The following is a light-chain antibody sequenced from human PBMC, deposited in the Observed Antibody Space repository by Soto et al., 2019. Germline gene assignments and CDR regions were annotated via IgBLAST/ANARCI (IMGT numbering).Light chain of an antibody. V-gene: IGLV2-14*01. J-gene: IGLJ2*01. CDR3: TSYTSSSTLV. CDR2: EVN. Sequence: QSVLTQPASVSGSPGQSITISCTGTTSDVGGYNYVSWYQQHPGKAPKLMIYEVNNRPSGVSNRFSGSKSGNTASLIISGLQAEDEADYYCTSYTSSSTLVIGGGTKVTVL. CDR1: TSDVGGYNY.